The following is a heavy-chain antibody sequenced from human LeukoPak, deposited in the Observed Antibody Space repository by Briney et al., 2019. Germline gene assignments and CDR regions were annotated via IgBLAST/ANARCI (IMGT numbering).Heavy chain of an antibody. CDR2: IKQDGSEK. CDR3: ARESYGGGAFDI. V-gene: IGHV3-7*01. CDR1: GFTFSDYY. D-gene: IGHD4-23*01. J-gene: IGHJ3*02. Sequence: GGSLRLSCAASGFTFSDYYMSWVRQAPGKGLEWVANIKQDGSEKYYVDSVKGRFTISRDNAKNSLYLQMNSLRAEDTAVYYCARESYGGGAFDIWGQGTMVTVSS.